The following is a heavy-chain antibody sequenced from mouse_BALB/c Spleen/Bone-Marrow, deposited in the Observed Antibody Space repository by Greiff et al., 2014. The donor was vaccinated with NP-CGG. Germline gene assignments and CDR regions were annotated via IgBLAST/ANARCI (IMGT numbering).Heavy chain of an antibody. CDR2: ITSGGSYT. J-gene: IGHJ4*01. D-gene: IGHD2-3*01. CDR3: TRDLYDGYSYYAMDY. V-gene: IGHV5-6-4*01. CDR1: GFTFSSYT. Sequence: EVQVVESGGGLVKPGGSLKLSCAASGFTFSSYTMSWVRQTPEKRLEWVATITSGGSYTYYPNSVKGRFTISRDIAKNTLYLQMSSLRSEDTAMYYCTRDLYDGYSYYAMDYWGQRTSVTVSS.